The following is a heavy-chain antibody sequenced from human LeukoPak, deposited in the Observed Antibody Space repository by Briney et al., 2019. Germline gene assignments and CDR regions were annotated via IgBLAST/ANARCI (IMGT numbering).Heavy chain of an antibody. CDR1: GFTFSNYG. V-gene: IGHV3-30*02. D-gene: IGHD2-21*01. CDR3: AKDHADIVVVIAPLHYFDY. CDR2: IRFDGSNK. Sequence: GGSLRLSCAASGFTFSNYGMHWVRQAPGKGLEWVAFIRFDGSNKYYADSVKGRFTISRDNSKNTLYLQMNSLRAEDTAVYYCAKDHADIVVVIAPLHYFDYWGQGTLVTVSS. J-gene: IGHJ4*02.